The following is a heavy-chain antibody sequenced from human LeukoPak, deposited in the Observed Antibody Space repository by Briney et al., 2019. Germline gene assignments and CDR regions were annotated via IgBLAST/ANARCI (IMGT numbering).Heavy chain of an antibody. CDR2: IYTSGST. V-gene: IGHV4-61*02. D-gene: IGHD3-10*01. J-gene: IGHJ4*02. CDR3: ARDGSRGSFYFDY. Sequence: PSQTLSLTCTVSGGSISSGSYYWSWIRQPAGKGLEWIGRIYTSGSTSYNPSLKSRVTISVDTSKNQFSLKLSSVTAADTAVYYCARDGSRGSFYFDYWGQGTLVTVSS. CDR1: GGSISSGSYY.